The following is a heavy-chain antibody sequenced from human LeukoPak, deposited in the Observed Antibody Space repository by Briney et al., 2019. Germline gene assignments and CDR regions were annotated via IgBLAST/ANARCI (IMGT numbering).Heavy chain of an antibody. J-gene: IGHJ6*02. CDR2: ISAYNGNT. V-gene: IGHV1-18*01. CDR1: GYTFSSHG. CDR3: ARDRHIVVVTAVKYYYYGMDV. Sequence: ASVKVSCKASGYTFSSHGISWVRQAPGQGLEWMGWISAYNGNTNYAQKLQGRVTMTTDTSTSTAYMELRSLRSDDTAVYYCARDRHIVVVTAVKYYYYGMDVWGQGTTVTVSS. D-gene: IGHD2-21*02.